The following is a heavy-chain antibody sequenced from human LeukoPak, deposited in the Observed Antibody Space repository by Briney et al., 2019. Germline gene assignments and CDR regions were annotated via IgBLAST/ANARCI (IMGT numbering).Heavy chain of an antibody. D-gene: IGHD2-2*01. V-gene: IGHV3-23*01. CDR1: GFTFSSYA. J-gene: IGHJ5*02. CDR2: ISGSGGST. Sequence: GGSLRLSCAASGFTFSSYAMSWVRQAPGKGLEWVSAISGSGGSTYYADSVKGRFTISRDNSKNTLYPQMNSLRAEDTAVYYCAKDTLIVVVPAAQFDPWGQGTLVTVSS. CDR3: AKDTLIVVVPAAQFDP.